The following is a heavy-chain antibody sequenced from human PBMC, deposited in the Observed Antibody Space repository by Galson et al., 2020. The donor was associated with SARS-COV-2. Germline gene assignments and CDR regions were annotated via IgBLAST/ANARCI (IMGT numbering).Heavy chain of an antibody. J-gene: IGHJ4*02. CDR1: GFTFSRNW. CDR2: IKEDGSDK. Sequence: GGSLRLSCAASGFTFSRNWMTWVRQAQGKGLEWVANIKEDGSDKYYVDSVKGRFTISRDNAKNLLYLQMNSLRAEDTAVYFCARDRPGLYSDYWGQGTLVTVSS. CDR3: ARDRPGLYSDY. V-gene: IGHV3-7*01.